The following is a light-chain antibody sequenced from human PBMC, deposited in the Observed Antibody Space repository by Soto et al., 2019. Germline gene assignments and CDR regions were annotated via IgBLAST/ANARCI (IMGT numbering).Light chain of an antibody. V-gene: IGKV3-20*01. Sequence: ETVLTQSPATLSLSPGERVTLSCRASETFCSGCLAWYQQKPGQSPRLLIYGASSRATGIPDRFSGSGSGTDFTLTISRLEPEDFAVYYCQHSGTTPWTFGPGTKVGIK. CDR1: ETFCSGC. CDR2: GAS. J-gene: IGKJ1*01. CDR3: QHSGTTPWT.